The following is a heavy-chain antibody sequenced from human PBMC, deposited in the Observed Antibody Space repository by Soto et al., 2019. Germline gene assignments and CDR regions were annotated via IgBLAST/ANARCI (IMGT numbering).Heavy chain of an antibody. Sequence: VKVSCKASGGTFSSYTISWVRQAPGQGLEWMGRIIPILGIANYAQKFQGRVTITADKSTSTAYMELSSLRSEDTAVYYCARELGSSWTDFDYWGQGTLVTVSS. CDR2: IIPILGIA. CDR3: ARELGSSWTDFDY. D-gene: IGHD6-13*01. CDR1: GGTFSSYT. J-gene: IGHJ4*02. V-gene: IGHV1-69*10.